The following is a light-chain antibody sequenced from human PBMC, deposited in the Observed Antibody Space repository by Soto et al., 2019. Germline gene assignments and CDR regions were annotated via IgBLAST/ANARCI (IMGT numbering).Light chain of an antibody. CDR3: QQYYTWPPVT. V-gene: IGKV3D-15*01. J-gene: IGKJ5*01. Sequence: EIVMTQSPATLSLSPGERVTLSCRASQNVRSTLAWYQQKPGQAPRLLIYGASTRATGIPARFSGSGSGTDFTLTITSLEPEDFVVYYCQQYYTWPPVTFGQGTRLEIK. CDR2: GAS. CDR1: QNVRST.